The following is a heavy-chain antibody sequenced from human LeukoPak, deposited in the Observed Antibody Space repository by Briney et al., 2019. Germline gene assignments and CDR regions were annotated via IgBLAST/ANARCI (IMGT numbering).Heavy chain of an antibody. D-gene: IGHD3-16*01. V-gene: IGHV3-74*01. CDR3: TRDETLYGTGPHFGD. J-gene: IGHJ4*02. CDR1: GFTFSSYA. Sequence: GGSLRLSCAASGFTFSSYAMSWVRQAPGKGLVWVSRIHPDGSTTTYADSVKGRFTISRDNAKNTLHLQMNSLRAEDTAVYYCTRDETLYGTGPHFGDWGQGIQVTVSS. CDR2: IHPDGSTT.